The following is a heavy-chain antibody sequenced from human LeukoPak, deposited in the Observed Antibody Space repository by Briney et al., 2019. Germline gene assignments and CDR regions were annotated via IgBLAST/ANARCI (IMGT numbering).Heavy chain of an antibody. Sequence: PGGSLRLSCAASGLTLSSYWMHWVRQAPGKGLEWVSIIYSGGATSYADSVKGRFTISRDNSKNTLYLQMSSLRAEDTAVYYCARDPVTMVRGVIIPYYYYGMDVWGQGTTVTVSS. CDR3: ARDPVTMVRGVIIPYYYYGMDV. CDR2: IYSGGAT. J-gene: IGHJ6*02. D-gene: IGHD3-10*01. CDR1: GLTLSSYW. V-gene: IGHV3-66*01.